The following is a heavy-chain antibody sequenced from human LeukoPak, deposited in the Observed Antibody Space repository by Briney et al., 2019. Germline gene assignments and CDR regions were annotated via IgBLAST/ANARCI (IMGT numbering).Heavy chain of an antibody. CDR3: ATLGGYNGTYVKV. Sequence: PGGSLRLSCAGSGFTFSSSAMSWVRQAPGKGLQWVSAISGSAGSTYYADSVKGRFTISRDNSKNTLFLQMNSLRAEDTAVYYCATLGGYNGTYVKVWGQGTLVTVSS. CDR1: GFTFSSSA. J-gene: IGHJ4*02. V-gene: IGHV3-23*01. CDR2: ISGSAGST. D-gene: IGHD1-7*01.